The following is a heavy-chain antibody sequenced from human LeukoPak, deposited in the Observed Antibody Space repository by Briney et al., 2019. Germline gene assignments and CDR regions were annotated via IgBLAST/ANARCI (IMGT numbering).Heavy chain of an antibody. CDR3: ARSHSVWTSFDY. J-gene: IGHJ4*02. V-gene: IGHV4-59*01. CDR2: IYYSGST. CDR1: GGSISSYY. D-gene: IGHD3/OR15-3a*01. Sequence: KPSETLSLTCTVSGGSISSYYWSWIWQPPGKGLEWIGYIYYSGSTNYNPSLKSRVTISVDTSKNQFSLKLSSVTAADTAVYYCARSHSVWTSFDYWGQGTLVTVSS.